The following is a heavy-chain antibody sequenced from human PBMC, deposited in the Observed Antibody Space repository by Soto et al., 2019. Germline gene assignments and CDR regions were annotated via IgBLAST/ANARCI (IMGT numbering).Heavy chain of an antibody. Sequence: SETLSLTCTVSGGSISSSSYYWGWIRQPPGKGLEWIGSIYYSGSTYYNPSLKSRVTISVDTSKNQFSLKLSSVTAADTAVYYCARRAPIVVVPAAKRREYYFDYWGQGTLGTVSS. J-gene: IGHJ4*02. V-gene: IGHV4-39*01. CDR1: GGSISSSSYY. CDR2: IYYSGST. D-gene: IGHD2-2*01. CDR3: ARRAPIVVVPAAKRREYYFDY.